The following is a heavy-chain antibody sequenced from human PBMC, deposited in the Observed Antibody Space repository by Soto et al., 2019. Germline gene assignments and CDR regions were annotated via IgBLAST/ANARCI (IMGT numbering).Heavy chain of an antibody. CDR2: VYYSGNT. V-gene: IGHV4-39*01. J-gene: IGHJ5*02. CDR1: GGSITTTTYY. Sequence: QVQLQESGPGLVKPSETLALTCTVSGGSITTTTYYWGWIRQPPGKGLEWIGSVYYSGNTYYNPSLKTRVTIPVDTSKSQFSLKLSSVTAADTAVYYCAKVDYRWGSYRLSWFDPWGQGILVTVSS. D-gene: IGHD3-16*02. CDR3: AKVDYRWGSYRLSWFDP.